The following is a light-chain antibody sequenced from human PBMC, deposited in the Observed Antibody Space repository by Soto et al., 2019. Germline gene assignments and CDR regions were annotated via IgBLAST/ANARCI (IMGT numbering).Light chain of an antibody. CDR3: QQRSNWPRLT. Sequence: EIVLTQSPATLSLSPGERATLSCRASQSVSSYLAWYQQKPGQAPRLLIYDASNRATGIPARFSGSRSGTDFTLTISSLEPEDFALYYCQQRSNWPRLTFGGGTKVEIK. V-gene: IGKV3-11*01. CDR1: QSVSSY. J-gene: IGKJ4*01. CDR2: DAS.